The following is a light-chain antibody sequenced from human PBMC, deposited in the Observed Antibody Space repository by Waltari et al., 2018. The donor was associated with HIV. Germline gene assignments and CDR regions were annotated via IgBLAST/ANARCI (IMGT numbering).Light chain of an antibody. Sequence: ELGVPQPPVTLTGSPGQRATLSCRSSQSIGNNLAWYQQRPGQPPRLLIYGGSTRATGIPDRFSGSGSGAQFTLTIDGLQSEDFAVYYCQQYNVRPPVTFGQGTRLDIK. CDR1: QSIGNN. CDR3: QQYNVRPPVT. V-gene: IGKV3-15*01. CDR2: GGS. J-gene: IGKJ5*01.